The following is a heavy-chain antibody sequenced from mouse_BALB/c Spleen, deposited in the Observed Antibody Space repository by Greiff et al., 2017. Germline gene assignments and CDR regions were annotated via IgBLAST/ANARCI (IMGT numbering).Heavy chain of an antibody. CDR3: ARYDYLYAMDY. Sequence: EVQVVESGGGLVQPGGSRRLSCAASGFTFSSFGMHWVRQAPEKGLEWVAYISSGSSTIYYADTVKGRFTISRDNPKNTLFLQMTSLRSEDTAMYYCARYDYLYAMDYWGQGTSVTVSS. J-gene: IGHJ4*01. CDR1: GFTFSSFG. D-gene: IGHD2-4*01. V-gene: IGHV5-17*02. CDR2: ISSGSSTI.